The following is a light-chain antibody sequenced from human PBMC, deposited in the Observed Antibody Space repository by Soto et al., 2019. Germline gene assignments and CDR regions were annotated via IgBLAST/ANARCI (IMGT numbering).Light chain of an antibody. CDR1: QGIGMY. CDR3: HKYNRAPRT. CDR2: AAS. V-gene: IGKV1-27*01. Sequence: DIQMTQSPASLSASLGDRVTITCRASQGIGMYLAWYQQKPGKVPKLLIYAASTMHSGIPSRFSGSGSGTDFTLTISSLEPEDFATYYCHKYNRAPRTFGQGTRVEI. J-gene: IGKJ1*01.